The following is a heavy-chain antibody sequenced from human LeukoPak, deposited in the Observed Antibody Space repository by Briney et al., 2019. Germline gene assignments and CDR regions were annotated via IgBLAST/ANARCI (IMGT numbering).Heavy chain of an antibody. V-gene: IGHV3-23*01. Sequence: GGSLRLSCGASGFTFSSYAMSWVRQAPGKGLEWVSGISDSGGSRHYADSVKGRFTISRDNSKNTLFLQVNSLRAEDTAVYYCARDPPFTIFGVVRFHYFDYWGQGTLVTVSS. D-gene: IGHD3-3*01. CDR3: ARDPPFTIFGVVRFHYFDY. CDR1: GFTFSSYA. CDR2: ISDSGGSR. J-gene: IGHJ4*02.